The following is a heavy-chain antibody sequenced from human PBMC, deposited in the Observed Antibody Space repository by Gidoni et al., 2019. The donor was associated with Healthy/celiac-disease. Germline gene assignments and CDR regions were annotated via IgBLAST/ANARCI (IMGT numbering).Heavy chain of an antibody. J-gene: IGHJ6*03. D-gene: IGHD6-6*01. V-gene: IGHV1-69*04. CDR1: GGTFSSYA. CDR3: AGGQLVANGDYYYYYMDV. Sequence: VKKPGSSVKVSCKASGGTFSSYAISWVRQAPGQGLEWMGRIIPILGIANYAQKFQGRVTITADKSTSTAYMELSSLRSEDTAVYYCAGGQLVANGDYYYYYMDVWGKGTTVTVSS. CDR2: IIPILGIA.